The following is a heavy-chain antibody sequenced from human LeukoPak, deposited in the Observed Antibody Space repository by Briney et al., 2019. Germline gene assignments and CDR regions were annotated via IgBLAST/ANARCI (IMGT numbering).Heavy chain of an antibody. V-gene: IGHV1-24*01. D-gene: IGHD2-15*01. CDR1: GYTLTELS. CDR3: TTGKIYCSSCSDDY. CDR2: FDPEDGET. Sequence: ASVKVSCKVSGYTLTELSMHWVRQSPGKGLEWMGGFDPEDGETIYAQKFQGRVTMTEDTSTDTAYMELSSLRSEDTAIYSCTTGKIYCSSCSDDYWGQGTLVTVSS. J-gene: IGHJ4*02.